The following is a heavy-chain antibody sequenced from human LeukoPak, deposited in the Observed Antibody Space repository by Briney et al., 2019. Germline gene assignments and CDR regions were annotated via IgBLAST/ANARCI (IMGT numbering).Heavy chain of an antibody. CDR2: INPGDSDT. CDR3: ARQPGAGWFDP. V-gene: IGHV5-51*01. CDR1: GYSFTSSW. J-gene: IGHJ5*02. D-gene: IGHD3-10*01. Sequence: GESLRISCQASGYSFTSSWIGWARQMPGKGLEWMAIINPGDSDTRYSPSFQGQVTISADKSISTVYLQWGSLKASDTAMYYCARQPGAGWFDPWGQGTLVTVSS.